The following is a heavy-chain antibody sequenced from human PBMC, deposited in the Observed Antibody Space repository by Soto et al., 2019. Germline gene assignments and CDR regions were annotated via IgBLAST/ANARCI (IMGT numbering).Heavy chain of an antibody. CDR3: ARGRDSSKRSGMVV. V-gene: IGHV3-64*02. CDR1: GFTFSSYA. J-gene: IGHJ6*02. D-gene: IGHD6-19*01. CDR2: ISSNGGST. Sequence: EVQLVESGEGLVQPGGSLRLSCAASGFTFSSYAMHWVRQAPGKGLEYVSTISSNGGSTHYADSVKGRFTISRDNSKNTLYLQMGSLRTADMAVYYWARGRDSSKRSGMVVWGQGTAVTVSS.